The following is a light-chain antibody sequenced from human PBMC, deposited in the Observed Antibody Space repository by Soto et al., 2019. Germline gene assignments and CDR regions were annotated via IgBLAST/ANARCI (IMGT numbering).Light chain of an antibody. Sequence: AIRMTQSPSSLSASTGDRVTITCRASQDISNYLVWYQQKPGKAPKVLIHAASTLQGGVSSRFSGSGSGTDFTLTINSLQSEGFATYYCQHYQTYPWTFCQGTKVEV. CDR2: AAS. CDR1: QDISNY. CDR3: QHYQTYPWT. V-gene: IGKV1-8*01. J-gene: IGKJ1*01.